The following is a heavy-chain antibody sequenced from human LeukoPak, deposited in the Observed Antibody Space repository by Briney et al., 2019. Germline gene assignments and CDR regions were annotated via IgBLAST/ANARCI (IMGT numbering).Heavy chain of an antibody. J-gene: IGHJ4*02. V-gene: IGHV3-15*01. CDR2: IKRKGDDGTI. CDR3: TAGTGRSDFDY. CDR1: GFTFSNAW. D-gene: IGHD3/OR15-3a*01. Sequence: PGGSLRLSCAASGFTFSNAWMSWVRQAPGKGLEWVCRIKRKGDDGTIDYAAPVKGRLTISRDDSRNTLYLQMNSLKSEATAVYYCTAGTGRSDFDYWGQGTLVTVSS.